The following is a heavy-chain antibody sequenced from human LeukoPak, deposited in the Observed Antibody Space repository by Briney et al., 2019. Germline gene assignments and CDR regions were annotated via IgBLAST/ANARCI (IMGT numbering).Heavy chain of an antibody. CDR2: IYYSGST. CDR1: GGSISSYY. V-gene: IGHV4-59*12. D-gene: IGHD2-2*01. J-gene: IGHJ4*02. Sequence: PSETLSLTCTVSGGSISSYYWSWIRQPPGKGLEWIGYIYYSGSTNYNPSLKSRVTISVDTSKNQFSLNLNSVTAADTAVYYCARAGQGYCTSASCYLSLDYWGQGTLVTVSS. CDR3: ARAGQGYCTSASCYLSLDY.